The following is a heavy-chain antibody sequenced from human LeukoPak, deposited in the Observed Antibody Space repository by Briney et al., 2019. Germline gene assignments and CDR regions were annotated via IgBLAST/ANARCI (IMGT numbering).Heavy chain of an antibody. Sequence: PSETLSLTCTVSGGSMSSYYWSWIRQPPGKGLEWIGYIYYSGSTNYNPSLKSRVTISVDTSKNQFSLKLSSVTAADTAVYYCARVRITIFKSGFEPWGQGTLVTVSS. J-gene: IGHJ5*02. V-gene: IGHV4-59*01. CDR2: IYYSGST. CDR1: GGSMSSYY. CDR3: ARVRITIFKSGFEP. D-gene: IGHD3-3*01.